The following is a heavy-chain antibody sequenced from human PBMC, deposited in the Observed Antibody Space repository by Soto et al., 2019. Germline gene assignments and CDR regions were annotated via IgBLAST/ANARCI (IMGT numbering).Heavy chain of an antibody. CDR1: GFSFSISP. J-gene: IGHJ4*02. Sequence: PGGSLRLSCAASGFSFSISPMHWVRQAPGKGPEWVALISYDGSNKYYADSVKGRFTISRDNSKNTLYLQMNRLRAEDTAVYYCAKAPNFDWLSHFDYWGQGTLVTVSS. V-gene: IGHV3-30*04. D-gene: IGHD3-9*01. CDR2: ISYDGSNK. CDR3: AKAPNFDWLSHFDY.